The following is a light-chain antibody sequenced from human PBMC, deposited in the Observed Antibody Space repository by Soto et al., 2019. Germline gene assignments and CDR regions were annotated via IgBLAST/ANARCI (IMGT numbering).Light chain of an antibody. CDR1: QSIDSRY. Sequence: EIVLTQSPGLLSLSPVERATLSCRASQSIDSRYLGWYQQKPGQTPRLLIYGASGRATGIPDRFSGSGSGTDFTLTISRLEPEDFAVYYCQQYGSFPWTFGQGTKVDIK. J-gene: IGKJ1*01. V-gene: IGKV3-20*01. CDR2: GAS. CDR3: QQYGSFPWT.